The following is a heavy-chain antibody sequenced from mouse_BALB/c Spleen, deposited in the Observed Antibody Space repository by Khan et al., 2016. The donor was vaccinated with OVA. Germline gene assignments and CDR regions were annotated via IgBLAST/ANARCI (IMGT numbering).Heavy chain of an antibody. CDR3: ASELGRYYALDY. CDR1: GYSITSDYA. CDR2: ISYSGST. J-gene: IGHJ4*01. V-gene: IGHV3-2*02. D-gene: IGHD4-1*01. Sequence: EVQLQESGPGLVKPSQSLSLTCTVTGYSITSDYAWNWIRQFPGNKLEWMGYISYSGSTTYNPSLKSRLSITRDTSKDQFFLQLKSVTSEDTATYYCASELGRYYALDYWGQGTAVTVSS.